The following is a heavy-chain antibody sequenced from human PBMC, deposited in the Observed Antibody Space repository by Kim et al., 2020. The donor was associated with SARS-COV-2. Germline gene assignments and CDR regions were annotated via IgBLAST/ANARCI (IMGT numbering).Heavy chain of an antibody. CDR2: IWYDGSNK. V-gene: IGHV3-33*01. Sequence: GGSLRLSCTASGLTFNKYGMHWVRQAPGKGLQWVADIWYDGSNKYYADSVKGRFSISRDNSKNTLYLQMNSLRAEDTAVYYCARAPSGASGNFFDYWGQGTLVTVSS. CDR3: ARAPSGASGNFFDY. D-gene: IGHD3-22*01. CDR1: GLTFNKYG. J-gene: IGHJ4*02.